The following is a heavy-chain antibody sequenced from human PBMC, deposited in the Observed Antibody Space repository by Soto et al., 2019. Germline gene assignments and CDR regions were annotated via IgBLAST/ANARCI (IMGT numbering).Heavy chain of an antibody. CDR2: ISYDGSNK. CDR1: GFTFSSYA. V-gene: IGHV3-30-3*01. J-gene: IGHJ3*02. CDR3: ARQYDILTGYYTSDAFDI. Sequence: PGGSLRLSCAASGFTFSSYAMHWVRQAPGKGLEWVAVISYDGSNKYYADSVKGRFTISRDNSKNTLYLQMNSLRAEDTAVYYCARQYDILTGYYTSDAFDIWGQGPMVTVSS. D-gene: IGHD3-9*01.